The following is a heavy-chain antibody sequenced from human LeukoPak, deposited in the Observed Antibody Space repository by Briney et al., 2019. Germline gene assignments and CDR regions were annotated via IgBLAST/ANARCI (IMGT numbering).Heavy chain of an antibody. Sequence: GGSLRLSCAASGFTFSSYSMNWVRQAPGKGLEWVSSISSSSSYIYYADSVKGRFIISRDNAKNSLYLQMNSLRAEDTAVYYCARAGYTYITLYYWGQGTLVTVSS. J-gene: IGHJ4*02. CDR3: ARAGYTYITLYY. CDR1: GFTFSSYS. CDR2: ISSSSSYI. D-gene: IGHD5-18*01. V-gene: IGHV3-21*01.